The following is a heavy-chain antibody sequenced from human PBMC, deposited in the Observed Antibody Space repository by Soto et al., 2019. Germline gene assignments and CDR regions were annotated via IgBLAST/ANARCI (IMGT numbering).Heavy chain of an antibody. CDR2: IYYSGST. CDR1: GGSISSGDYY. Sequence: SETLSLTCTVSGGSISSGDYYWSWIRQPPGKGLEWIGYIYYSGSTYYNPSLKSRVTISVDTSKNQSSLKLSSVTAADTAVYYCAREYYYDSSDPGYYGMDVWGQGTTVTVSS. CDR3: AREYYYDSSDPGYYGMDV. J-gene: IGHJ6*02. D-gene: IGHD3-22*01. V-gene: IGHV4-30-4*01.